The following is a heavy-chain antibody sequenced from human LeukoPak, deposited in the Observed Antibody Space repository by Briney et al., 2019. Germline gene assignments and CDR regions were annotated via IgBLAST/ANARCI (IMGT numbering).Heavy chain of an antibody. CDR2: IKQDGSEK. CDR3: ARDIVRGAAAGTKYMDV. CDR1: GFTFSSYW. V-gene: IGHV3-7*01. J-gene: IGHJ6*03. Sequence: GGSLRLSCAASGFTFSSYWMSWVRRAPGKGLEWVANIKQDGSEKYYVDSVKGRFTISRDNAKNSLYLQMNSLRAEDTAVYYCARDIVRGAAAGTKYMDVWGKGTTVTVSS. D-gene: IGHD6-13*01.